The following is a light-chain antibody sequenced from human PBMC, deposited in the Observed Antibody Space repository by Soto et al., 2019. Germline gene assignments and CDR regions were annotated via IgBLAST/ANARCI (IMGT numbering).Light chain of an antibody. V-gene: IGLV2-18*01. J-gene: IGLJ1*01. CDR2: EVS. CDR3: SLYTSSSTYV. Sequence: QSALTQPPSVSGSPGQSVTISCTGTSSDVGSYNRVSWYQQPPGTAPKLMIYEVSNRPSRVPDRFSGSKSGNTASLTISGLLAEDEADYYCSLYTSSSTYVFGTGTKLTVL. CDR1: SSDVGSYNR.